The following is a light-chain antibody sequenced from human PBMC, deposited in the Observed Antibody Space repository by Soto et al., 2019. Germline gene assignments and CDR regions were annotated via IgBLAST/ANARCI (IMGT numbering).Light chain of an antibody. CDR1: HDISNY. CDR2: AAS. CDR3: QQLNSSPWT. V-gene: IGKV1-9*01. Sequence: IQLTQSPSSLSASVGDRVTITCRASHDISNYLAWYQQIPVKAPKLLIYAASTLQSGVPSRFSGSGSGTDFTLTVSSLQPEDFATYYCQQLNSSPWTFGQGTKVEIK. J-gene: IGKJ1*01.